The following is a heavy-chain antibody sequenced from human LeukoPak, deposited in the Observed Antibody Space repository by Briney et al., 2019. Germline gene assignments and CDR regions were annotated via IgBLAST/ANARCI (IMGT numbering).Heavy chain of an antibody. Sequence: GGSLRLSCAASGFTFSNYWMNWVRQAPGKGLEWVANIKQGGGETYNVDSVKGRFSISRDNARNSLYLQMNSLRAEDTAVYYCARDRSSGWFDFDYWGQGTLVTVSS. V-gene: IGHV3-7*01. CDR2: IKQGGGET. CDR1: GFTFSNYW. CDR3: ARDRSSGWFDFDY. J-gene: IGHJ4*02. D-gene: IGHD6-19*01.